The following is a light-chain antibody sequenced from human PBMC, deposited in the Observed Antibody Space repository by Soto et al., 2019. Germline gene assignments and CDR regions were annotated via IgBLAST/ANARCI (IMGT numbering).Light chain of an antibody. V-gene: IGKV1-9*01. CDR3: QQLNSYPPS. J-gene: IGKJ5*01. CDR1: QGISSY. Sequence: DIQLTQSPSFLSASVGDRVTITCRASQGISSYLAWYQQKPGKAPKLLIYAASTLHSGVPSRFSGGRSGTEFTLTISSLQPEDFATYYCQQLNSYPPSFGQGTRLEIK. CDR2: AAS.